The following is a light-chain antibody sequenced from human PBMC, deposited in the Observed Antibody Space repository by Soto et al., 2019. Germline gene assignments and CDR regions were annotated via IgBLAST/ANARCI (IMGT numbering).Light chain of an antibody. CDR2: KVS. Sequence: DVVMTQSPLSLAVTLGQPASISCRSSQSLLYSDGNTHLNWFHQRPGQSPRRLIYKVSNRDSGVPDRFSRSGSGTDFTLKISRVEAEDVGVYYCMQGTHWPPYTFGQGTKLEIK. V-gene: IGKV2-30*01. CDR1: QSLLYSDGNTH. J-gene: IGKJ2*01. CDR3: MQGTHWPPYT.